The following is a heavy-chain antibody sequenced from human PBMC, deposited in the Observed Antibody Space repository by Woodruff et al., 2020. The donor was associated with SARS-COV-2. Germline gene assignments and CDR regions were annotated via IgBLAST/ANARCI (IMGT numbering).Heavy chain of an antibody. D-gene: IGHD3-3*01. J-gene: IGHJ6*03. CDR3: ARDLRRYDFWSGNYYYMDV. V-gene: IGHV3-21*01. Sequence: SSSYIKYADSVKGRFTISRDNAKNSLYLQMNSLRAEDTAVYYCARDLRRYDFWSGNYYYMDVWGKGTTVTVSS. CDR2: SSSYI.